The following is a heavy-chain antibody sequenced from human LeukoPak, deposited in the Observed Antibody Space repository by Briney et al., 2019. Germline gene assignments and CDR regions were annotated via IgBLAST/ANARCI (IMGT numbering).Heavy chain of an antibody. D-gene: IGHD3-9*01. CDR2: INPNSGGT. CDR3: ARADRGYDILTGYYPRFTLDY. V-gene: IGHV1-2*02. J-gene: IGHJ4*02. Sequence: ASVKVSCKASGGTFSSYAIGWVRQAPGQGLEWMGWINPNSGGTNYAQKFQGRVTMTRDTSISTAYMELSRLRSDDTAVYYCARADRGYDILTGYYPRFTLDYWGQGTLVTVSS. CDR1: GGTFSSYA.